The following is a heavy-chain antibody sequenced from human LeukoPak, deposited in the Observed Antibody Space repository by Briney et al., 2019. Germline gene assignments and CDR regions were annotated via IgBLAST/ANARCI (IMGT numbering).Heavy chain of an antibody. Sequence: SETLSLTCAVYGGSFSGYYWSWNRQPPGKGLEWMGEINHSGSTNYNPSLKSRVTISVDTSKNQFSLKLSSVTAADTAVYYCARGRYGSGSYYDDYWGQGTLVTVSS. CDR2: INHSGST. V-gene: IGHV4-34*01. CDR3: ARGRYGSGSYYDDY. D-gene: IGHD3-10*01. CDR1: GGSFSGYY. J-gene: IGHJ4*02.